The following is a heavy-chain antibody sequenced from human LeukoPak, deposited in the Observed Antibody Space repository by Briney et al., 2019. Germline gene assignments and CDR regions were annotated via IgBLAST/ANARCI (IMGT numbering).Heavy chain of an antibody. D-gene: IGHD4-17*01. V-gene: IGHV4-34*01. CDR1: GGSFSGYY. CDR3: ARASYGDYIPTDY. CDR2: INHSGST. J-gene: IGHJ4*02. Sequence: PSETLSLTCADYGGSFSGYYWSWIRQPPGKGLEWIGEINHSGSTNYNPSLKSRVTISVDTSKNQFSLKLSSVTAADTAVYYCARASYGDYIPTDYWGQGTLVTVSS.